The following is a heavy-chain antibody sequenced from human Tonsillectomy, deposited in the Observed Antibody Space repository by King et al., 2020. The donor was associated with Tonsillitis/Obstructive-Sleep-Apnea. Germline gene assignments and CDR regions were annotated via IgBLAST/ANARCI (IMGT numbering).Heavy chain of an antibody. V-gene: IGHV1-69*10. D-gene: IGHD2-8*01. J-gene: IGHJ6*04. CDR3: AREVSPEYNCYYYDMDV. CDR1: GGSFSSYA. Sequence: VQLVESGAEVKKPGSSVKVSCKASGGSFSSYAISWVRQAPGQGLEWMGGIIPILDIANYAQKFQGRVTITADKSTSTAYMDLSSLRSEDTAVYYCAREVSPEYNCYYYDMDVWGAGTTVTVSS. CDR2: IIPILDIA.